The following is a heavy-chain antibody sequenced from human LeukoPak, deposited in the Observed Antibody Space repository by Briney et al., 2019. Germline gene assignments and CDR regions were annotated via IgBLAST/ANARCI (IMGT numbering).Heavy chain of an antibody. D-gene: IGHD6-19*01. CDR3: AIPQLIAVAGGFDY. Sequence: ASVKVSCKASGYTFTGYYMHWVRQAPGQGLEWMGWINPNSGGTNYAQKFQGRVTMTRDTSISTAYMELSRLRSDDTAVYYCAIPQLIAVAGGFDYWGQGTLVTVSS. CDR2: INPNSGGT. V-gene: IGHV1-2*02. J-gene: IGHJ4*02. CDR1: GYTFTGYY.